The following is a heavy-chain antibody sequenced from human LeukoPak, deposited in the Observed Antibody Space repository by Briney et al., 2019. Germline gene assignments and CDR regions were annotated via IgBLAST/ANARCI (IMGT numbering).Heavy chain of an antibody. J-gene: IGHJ4*02. Sequence: PGGSLRLSCAASAFTFSTYAMHWVRQAPGKGLEWVAVISYDGSNKYYADSVKGRFTISRDNSKNTLYLEMDSLRVEDTAVYYCARGGDSGYSSDNWGQGTLVSVSS. CDR1: AFTFSTYA. CDR3: ARGGDSGYSSDN. D-gene: IGHD3-9*01. V-gene: IGHV3-30*04. CDR2: ISYDGSNK.